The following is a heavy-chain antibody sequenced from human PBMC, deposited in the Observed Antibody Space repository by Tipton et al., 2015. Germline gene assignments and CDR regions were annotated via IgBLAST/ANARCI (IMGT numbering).Heavy chain of an antibody. CDR3: ARSDDYEDY. CDR1: GVSVSSASYY. V-gene: IGHV4-61*01. Sequence: TLSLTCTVSGVSVSSASYYWSWIRQPPGEALEWIAYVYYSGSTKYNPSLKGRVTISVDTSKNQFSLKLRSVTAADTAVYYCARSDDYEDYWGQGTLVTVSS. D-gene: IGHD4-17*01. J-gene: IGHJ4*02. CDR2: VYYSGST.